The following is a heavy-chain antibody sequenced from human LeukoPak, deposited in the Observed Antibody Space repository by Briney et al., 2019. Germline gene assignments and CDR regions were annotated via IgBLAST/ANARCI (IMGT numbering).Heavy chain of an antibody. D-gene: IGHD6-13*01. CDR2: IYYSGST. Sequence: PSETLSLTCTVSGGSISSYYWSWIRQPPGKGLEWIGYIYYSGSTNYNPSLKSRVTISVDTSKNQFSLKLSSVTAADAAVYYCARDSSSEGLVDYWGQGTLVTVSS. V-gene: IGHV4-59*01. CDR3: ARDSSSEGLVDY. J-gene: IGHJ4*02. CDR1: GGSISSYY.